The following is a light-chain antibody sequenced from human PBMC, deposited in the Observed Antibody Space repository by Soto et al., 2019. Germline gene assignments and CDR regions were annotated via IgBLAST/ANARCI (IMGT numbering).Light chain of an antibody. CDR3: QSYDSSLSCFVV. CDR2: GNS. J-gene: IGLJ2*01. CDR1: SSNIGAGYD. Sequence: QSVLTQPPSVSGAPGQRVTISCTGSSSNIGAGYDVPWYQQLPGTAPKLLIYGNSNRPSGVPDRFSGSKSGTSASLAITGLQAEDEADYYCQSYDSSLSCFVVFGGGTKLTVL. V-gene: IGLV1-40*01.